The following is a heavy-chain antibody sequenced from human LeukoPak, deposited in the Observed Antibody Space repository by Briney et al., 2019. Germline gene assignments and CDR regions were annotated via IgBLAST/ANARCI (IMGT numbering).Heavy chain of an antibody. Sequence: GGSLRLSCAASGFTFSSYAMSWVRQAPGKGLEWVSAISGSGGSTYYADSVRGRFTISRDNSKNTLYLQMNSLRAEDTAVYYCAKDQQVKLLYFDWLGTFDYWGQGTLVTVSS. V-gene: IGHV3-23*01. CDR3: AKDQQVKLLYFDWLGTFDY. J-gene: IGHJ4*02. CDR2: ISGSGGST. CDR1: GFTFSSYA. D-gene: IGHD3-9*01.